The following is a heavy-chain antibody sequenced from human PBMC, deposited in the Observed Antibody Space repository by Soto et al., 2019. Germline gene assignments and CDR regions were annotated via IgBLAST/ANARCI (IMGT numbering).Heavy chain of an antibody. J-gene: IGHJ6*02. Sequence: QVQLQESGPGLVKPSETLSLTCTVSGGSISDYYWSWIRQPPGKGLEWIAYMFYSGNTNYNPSLKSRVAMSVDTSKIHFSLRLSSVTAADTAVYYCATGFAMDVWGQGTTVTVSS. V-gene: IGHV4-59*01. CDR2: MFYSGNT. CDR3: ATGFAMDV. CDR1: GGSISDYY. D-gene: IGHD3-10*01.